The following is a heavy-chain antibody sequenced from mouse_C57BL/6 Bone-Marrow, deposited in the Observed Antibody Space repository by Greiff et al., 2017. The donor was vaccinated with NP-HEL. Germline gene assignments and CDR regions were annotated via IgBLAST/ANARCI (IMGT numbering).Heavy chain of an antibody. J-gene: IGHJ4*01. V-gene: IGHV14-4*01. CDR3: TTDSSGYPFYAMDY. Sequence: VQLQQSGAELVRPGASVKLSCTASGFNINDDYMHWVQQGPEQGLEWIGWIGPENGDTEYASKFQGKATITADTSSNTAYLQLSSLTSEDTAVYYCTTDSSGYPFYAMDYWGQGTSVTVSS. CDR1: GFNINDDY. CDR2: IGPENGDT. D-gene: IGHD3-2*02.